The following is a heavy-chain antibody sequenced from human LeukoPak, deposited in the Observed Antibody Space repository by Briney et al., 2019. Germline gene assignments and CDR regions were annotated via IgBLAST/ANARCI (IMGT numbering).Heavy chain of an antibody. CDR1: GFTFSSYG. J-gene: IGHJ4*02. Sequence: QPGGSLRLSCAASGFTFSSYGMHWVRQAPGKGLEWVAVISYDGSNKYYADSVKGRFTISRDNSKNTLYLQMNSLRAEDTAVYYCARASGIYGSGWYFDYWGQGTLVTVSS. D-gene: IGHD6-19*01. CDR3: ARASGIYGSGWYFDY. CDR2: ISYDGSNK. V-gene: IGHV3-30*03.